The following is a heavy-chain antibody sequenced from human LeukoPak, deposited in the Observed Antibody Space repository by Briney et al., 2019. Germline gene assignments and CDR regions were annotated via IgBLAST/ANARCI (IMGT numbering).Heavy chain of an antibody. CDR3: ARDLRSYQLPTNWFDL. CDR1: GGSISSYY. D-gene: IGHD2-2*01. CDR2: IYYSGST. V-gene: IGHV4-59*01. J-gene: IGHJ5*02. Sequence: PSETLSLTCTVSGGSISSYYWSWIRQPPGKGLEWIGYIYYSGSTNYNPSPKSRVTISVDTSKNQFSLKLSSVTAADTAVYYCARDLRSYQLPTNWFDLWGQGTLVTVSS.